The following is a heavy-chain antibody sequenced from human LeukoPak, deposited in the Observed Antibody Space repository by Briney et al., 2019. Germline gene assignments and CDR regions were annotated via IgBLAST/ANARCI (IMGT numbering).Heavy chain of an antibody. CDR3: ARERQQLVTDAFDI. J-gene: IGHJ3*02. Sequence: ASVKVSCKASGGTFISYAISWVRQAPGQGLEWMGGIIPIFGTANYAQKFQGRVTITADKSTSTAYMELSSLRSEDTAVYYCARERQQLVTDAFDIWGQGTMVTVSS. CDR1: GGTFISYA. CDR2: IIPIFGTA. V-gene: IGHV1-69*06. D-gene: IGHD6-13*01.